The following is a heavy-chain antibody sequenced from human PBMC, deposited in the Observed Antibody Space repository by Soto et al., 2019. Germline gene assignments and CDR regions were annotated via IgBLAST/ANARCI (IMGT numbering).Heavy chain of an antibody. J-gene: IGHJ2*01. V-gene: IGHV3-33*01. D-gene: IGHD2-15*01. CDR2: IWYDGTNK. Sequence: QVHLVESGGGVVQPGRSLRLSCAASGFTFSDYGMHWVRQAPGKGLEWVALIWYDGTNKYYADSMKGRLTISRDNSKNTQNLQINSLRAEDTAVYYCARPLRGNAMRYFDLWGRGTLVTVSS. CDR3: ARPLRGNAMRYFDL. CDR1: GFTFSDYG.